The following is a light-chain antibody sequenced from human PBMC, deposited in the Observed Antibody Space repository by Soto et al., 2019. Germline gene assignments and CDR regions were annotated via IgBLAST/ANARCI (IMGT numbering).Light chain of an antibody. CDR3: QQYGSSPRT. CDR2: GAS. J-gene: IGKJ1*01. Sequence: VLTQSPGPLSLSPGERATLSCRSSQSVSSSYLAWYQQQPGQAPRLLIYGASSRATGIPDRFSGSGSGTDFILTISRLEPEDFSVYYCQQYGSSPRTFGQGTKVDI. V-gene: IGKV3-20*01. CDR1: QSVSSSY.